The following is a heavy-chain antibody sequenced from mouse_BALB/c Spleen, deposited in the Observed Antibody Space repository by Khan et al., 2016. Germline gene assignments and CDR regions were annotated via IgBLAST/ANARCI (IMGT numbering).Heavy chain of an antibody. D-gene: IGHD2-4*01. CDR3: ARSPYDYDVGFAD. CDR2: IDPANGNT. V-gene: IGHV14-3*02. J-gene: IGHJ3*01. CDR1: GFNIKDTY. Sequence: VQLQQSGAELVKPGATVKLSCTASGFNIKDTYMHWVKQRPEQGLEWIGRIDPANGNTKYDPKFQGKATITADTSSNTAYLPLSSLTSEDTAVYYCARSPYDYDVGFADGGQGTLVTVSA.